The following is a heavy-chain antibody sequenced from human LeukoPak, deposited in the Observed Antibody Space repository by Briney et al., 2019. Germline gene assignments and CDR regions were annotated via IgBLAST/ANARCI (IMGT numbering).Heavy chain of an antibody. CDR3: ATDLGLQLVPRFDY. CDR2: FDPEDGET. Sequence: GASVTVSCTVSGYTLTELSMHWVRQAPGKGLEWMGGFDPEDGETIYAQKFQGRVTMTEDTSTDTAYMELSSLRSEDTAVYYCATDLGLQLVPRFDYWGQGTLVTVSS. V-gene: IGHV1-24*01. J-gene: IGHJ4*02. D-gene: IGHD6-13*01. CDR1: GYTLTELS.